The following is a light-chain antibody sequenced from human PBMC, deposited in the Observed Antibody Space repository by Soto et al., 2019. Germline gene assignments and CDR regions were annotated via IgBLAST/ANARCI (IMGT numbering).Light chain of an antibody. CDR3: SSYADTNNLV. V-gene: IGLV2-8*01. CDR1: GSDVASYDY. CDR2: EVT. Sequence: QSALTQPPSASGSPGQSVTISCTGTGSDVASYDYVSWYQQHPGKAPKLIIYEVTKRPLGVPDRFSASKSGTTASLTDSGLQAEDEADYYCSSYADTNNLVFGGGTKLTVL. J-gene: IGLJ2*01.